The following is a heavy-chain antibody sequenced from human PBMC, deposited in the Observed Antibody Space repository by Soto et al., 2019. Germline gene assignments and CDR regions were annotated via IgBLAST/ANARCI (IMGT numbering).Heavy chain of an antibody. V-gene: IGHV4-34*01. CDR3: ARGYSPNFDY. D-gene: IGHD5-18*01. CDR2: INHSGST. CDR1: GGSFSGYY. J-gene: IGHJ4*02. Sequence: PSETLSLTCAVYGGSFSGYYWSWIRQPPGKGLEWIGEINHSGSTNYNPSLKSRVTISVDTSKNQFSLKLSSVTAADTAVYYCARGYSPNFDYWGQGTLVTVSS.